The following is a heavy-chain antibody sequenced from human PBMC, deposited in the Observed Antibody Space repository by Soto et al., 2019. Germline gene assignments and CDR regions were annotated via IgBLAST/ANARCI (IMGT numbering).Heavy chain of an antibody. CDR3: GRDWGFSGYWRGGSCYFGDYGMDV. V-gene: IGHV3-33*01. D-gene: IGHD2-15*01. J-gene: IGHJ6*02. CDR1: GFTFSSYG. Sequence: QVQLVESGGGVVQPGRSLRLSCAASGFTFSSYGMHWVRQAPGKGLEWVAVIWCDGSNKYYADSVKGRFTSCRDNSKNTLYLQMNSLRAEETAVYYCGRDWGFSGYWRGGSCYFGDYGMDVWGQGTTVTVSS. CDR2: IWCDGSNK.